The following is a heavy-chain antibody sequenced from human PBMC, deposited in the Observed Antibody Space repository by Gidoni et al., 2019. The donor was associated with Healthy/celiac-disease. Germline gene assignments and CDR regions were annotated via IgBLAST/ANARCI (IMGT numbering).Heavy chain of an antibody. CDR1: GGTFSSYT. CDR3: ARDQRGYSYGYADY. D-gene: IGHD5-18*01. J-gene: IGHJ4*02. CDR2: IIPILGIA. Sequence: QVQLVQSGAEVKKPGSSVTVSCKASGGTFSSYTISWVRQAPGQGLEWMGRIIPILGIANYAQKFQGRVTITADKSTSTAYMELSSLRSEDTAVYYCARDQRGYSYGYADYWGQGTLVTVSS. V-gene: IGHV1-69*08.